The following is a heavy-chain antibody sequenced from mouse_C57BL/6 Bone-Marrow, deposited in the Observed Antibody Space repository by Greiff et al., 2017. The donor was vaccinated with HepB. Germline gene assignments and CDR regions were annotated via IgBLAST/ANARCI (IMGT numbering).Heavy chain of an antibody. V-gene: IGHV5-9-1*02. D-gene: IGHD1-1*01. CDR1: GFTFSSYA. CDR3: TRDGYYYGSSPAWFAY. CDR2: ISSGGDYI. Sequence: EVQLVESGEGLVKPGGSLKLSCAASGFTFSSYAMSWVRQTPEKRLEWVAYISSGGDYIYYADTVKGRFTISRDNARNTLYLQMSSLKSEDTAMYYCTRDGYYYGSSPAWFAYWGQGTLVTVSA. J-gene: IGHJ3*01.